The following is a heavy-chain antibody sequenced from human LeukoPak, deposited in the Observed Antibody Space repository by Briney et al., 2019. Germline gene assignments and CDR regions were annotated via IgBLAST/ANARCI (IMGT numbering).Heavy chain of an antibody. J-gene: IGHJ4*02. CDR1: GFTFSSYS. V-gene: IGHV3-21*01. Sequence: GGSLRLSCAASGFTFSSYSMNWVRQAPGKGLEWVSSISSSSNYIYYADSVKGRFTISRDNAKNSLYLQMNSLRDEDTAVYYCARGGSGYSYGKIDSWGQGILVTVSS. D-gene: IGHD5-18*01. CDR2: ISSSSNYI. CDR3: ARGGSGYSYGKIDS.